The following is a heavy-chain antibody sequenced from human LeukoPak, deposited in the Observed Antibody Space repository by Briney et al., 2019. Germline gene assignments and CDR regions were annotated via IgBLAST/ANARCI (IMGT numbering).Heavy chain of an antibody. CDR1: RYTFTSYA. CDR2: INTNTGNP. Sequence: GASVKVSCKASRYTFTSYAMNWVRQAPGQGLEWMGWINTNTGNPTYAQGFTGRFVFSLDTSVSTAYLQISSLKAEDTAVYYCARHPRAVAGTGYGMDVWGQGTTVTVSS. J-gene: IGHJ6*02. V-gene: IGHV7-4-1*02. CDR3: ARHPRAVAGTGYGMDV. D-gene: IGHD6-19*01.